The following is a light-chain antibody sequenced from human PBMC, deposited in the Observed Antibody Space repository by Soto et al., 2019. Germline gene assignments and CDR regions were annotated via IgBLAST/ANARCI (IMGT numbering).Light chain of an antibody. J-gene: IGLJ3*02. CDR1: SSDVGGYNY. CDR2: EVN. Sequence: QSALTQPPSASGSPRQSVTISCTGSSSDVGGYNYVSWYQHHPGKAPRLMIYEVNKRPSGVPDRFSGSKSGNTASLTVSGLQAEDEADYYCSSYVGSNRGVFGGGTKLTVL. V-gene: IGLV2-8*01. CDR3: SSYVGSNRGV.